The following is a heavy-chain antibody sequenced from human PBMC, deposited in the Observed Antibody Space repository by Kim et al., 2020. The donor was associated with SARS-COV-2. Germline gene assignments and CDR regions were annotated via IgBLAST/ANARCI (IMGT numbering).Heavy chain of an antibody. V-gene: IGHV4-4*07. Sequence: SPHDDPSRKSRVPLSGDTSQNQFYLKLSSVTAADTAVYYCARAVSGSYHNWGQGTLVTVSS. D-gene: IGHD1-26*01. CDR3: ARAVSGSYHN. CDR2: SP. J-gene: IGHJ4*02.